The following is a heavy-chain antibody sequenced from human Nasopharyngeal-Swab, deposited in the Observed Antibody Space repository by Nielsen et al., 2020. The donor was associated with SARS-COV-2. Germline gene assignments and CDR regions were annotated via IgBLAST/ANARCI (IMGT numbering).Heavy chain of an antibody. J-gene: IGHJ6*02. Sequence: SETLSLTCTVSGGSISSYYWSWIRQPAGKGLEWIGRIYTSGSTNYNPSLKSRVTMSVDTSKNQFSLKLSSVTAADTAVYYCARYPYLRYFDPYYYYGMDVWGQGTTVTVSS. CDR2: IYTSGST. CDR3: ARYPYLRYFDPYYYYGMDV. CDR1: GGSISSYY. D-gene: IGHD3-9*01. V-gene: IGHV4-4*07.